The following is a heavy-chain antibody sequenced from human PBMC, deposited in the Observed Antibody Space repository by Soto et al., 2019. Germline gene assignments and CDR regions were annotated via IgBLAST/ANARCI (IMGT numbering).Heavy chain of an antibody. CDR2: VNEDGSEK. D-gene: IGHD3-16*01. Sequence: EVQLVESGGGVVQPGGSLRLSCAASGLTFSNFYMSWVRQAQGKGLEWVASVNEDGSEKYYVDSVKGRFTVSRDNTRNSLYLQINSLGAEDTAVYYCAKWGEAGSDYWGQGTLVTVSS. CDR3: AKWGEAGSDY. CDR1: GLTFSNFY. J-gene: IGHJ4*02. V-gene: IGHV3-7*01.